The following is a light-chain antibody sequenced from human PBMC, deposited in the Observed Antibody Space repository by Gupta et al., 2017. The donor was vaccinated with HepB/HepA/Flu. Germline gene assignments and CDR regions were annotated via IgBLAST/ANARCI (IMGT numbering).Light chain of an antibody. CDR2: RAS. V-gene: IGKV1-5*03. Sequence: DIQMTQSPSTLSASVGDRVTITCRASQSIGRWLAWYQQKPGKAPNLLIYRASSLQTGVPSSFSGSGSGTESTLSISSLQPDDFATYYCQHYSNYSWTFGQGTKVEIK. CDR1: QSIGRW. J-gene: IGKJ1*01. CDR3: QHYSNYSWT.